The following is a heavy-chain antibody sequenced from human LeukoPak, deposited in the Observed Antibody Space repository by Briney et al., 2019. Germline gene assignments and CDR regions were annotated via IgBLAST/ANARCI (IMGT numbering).Heavy chain of an antibody. CDR2: ISGSSDNT. CDR3: ARGGWTITDYDY. J-gene: IGHJ4*02. V-gene: IGHV1-18*04. D-gene: IGHD1-20*01. CDR1: GYTFSNYG. Sequence: ASLKVSCKASGYTFSNYGMSWVRQAPGQGLEGMGWISGSSDNTNYAQKVQGRVTMTTDTSTSTAYMELRSLRSDDTAVYYCARGGWTITDYDYCGQGTLVTVSS.